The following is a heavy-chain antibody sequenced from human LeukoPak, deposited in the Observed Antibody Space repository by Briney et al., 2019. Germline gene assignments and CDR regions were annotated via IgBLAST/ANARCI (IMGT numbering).Heavy chain of an antibody. Sequence: GGSLRLSCAASGFTFDDYAMHWVRQAPGKGLEWVSGISWNSGSIGYADSVKGRFTISRDNAKNSLYLQMNSLRAEDTALYYCAKDSVIERFGAHFDYWGQGTLVTVSS. D-gene: IGHD3-10*01. CDR3: AKDSVIERFGAHFDY. CDR1: GFTFDDYA. J-gene: IGHJ4*02. CDR2: ISWNSGSI. V-gene: IGHV3-9*01.